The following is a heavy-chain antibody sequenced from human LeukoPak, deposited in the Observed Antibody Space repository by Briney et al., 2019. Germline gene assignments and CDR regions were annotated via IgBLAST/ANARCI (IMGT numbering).Heavy chain of an antibody. CDR3: ARDSLVGAYFDY. CDR2: IWYDGSNK. D-gene: IGHD1-26*01. J-gene: IGHJ4*02. V-gene: IGHV3-33*01. Sequence: GGSLRLSCAASGFTFSSYGMHWVRQAPGKGLEWVAVIWYDGSNKYYADSVKGRFTISRDNSKNTLYLQMNSLRAEDTAVYYCARDSLVGAYFDYWGQGTLVTVSS. CDR1: GFTFSSYG.